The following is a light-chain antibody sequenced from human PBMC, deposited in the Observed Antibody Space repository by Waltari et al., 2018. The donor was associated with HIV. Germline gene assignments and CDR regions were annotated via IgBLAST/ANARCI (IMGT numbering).Light chain of an antibody. V-gene: IGKV3-15*01. J-gene: IGKJ1*01. CDR3: QQYNSLPWT. CDR2: VAS. Sequence: EIVMTQSPDTLSVSPGERVTLSCRASQSVSSNLAWYQHKPGQAPRLLIPVASTRATGIPARFSGSGSGTEFTLTISSLKSEDSAIYYCQQYNSLPWTFGLGTKVEIK. CDR1: QSVSSN.